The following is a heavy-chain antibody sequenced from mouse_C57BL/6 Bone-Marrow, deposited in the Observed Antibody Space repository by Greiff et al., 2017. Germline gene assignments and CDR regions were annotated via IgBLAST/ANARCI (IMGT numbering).Heavy chain of an antibody. CDR1: GYSFTGYW. V-gene: IGHV1-9*01. D-gene: IGHD1-1*01. J-gene: IGHJ1*03. CDR3: ARTNYYGNSWYFDV. CDR2: ILPGSGST. Sequence: QVQLKESGAELMQPGASVKLSCKATGYSFTGYWIEWVKQRPGHGLEWIGVILPGSGSTNYNEKFKGKATFTADPSSNTAYMQLNSLTTEDSAIYYCARTNYYGNSWYFDVWGTGTTVTVSS.